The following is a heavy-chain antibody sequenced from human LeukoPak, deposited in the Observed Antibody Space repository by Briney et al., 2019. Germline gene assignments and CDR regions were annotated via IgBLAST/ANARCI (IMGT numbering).Heavy chain of an antibody. V-gene: IGHV3-23*01. CDR2: ISGSGGST. CDR1: GFTFSSYA. Sequence: GRSLRLSCAASGFTFSSYAMSWVRQAPGKGLEWVSGISGSGGSTYYADSVKGRFTISRENSKNTLYLQMNNLRAEDTAVYYCAKDSSIMMLVIITTWGQGTLVTVSS. J-gene: IGHJ5*02. D-gene: IGHD3-22*01. CDR3: AKDSSIMMLVIITT.